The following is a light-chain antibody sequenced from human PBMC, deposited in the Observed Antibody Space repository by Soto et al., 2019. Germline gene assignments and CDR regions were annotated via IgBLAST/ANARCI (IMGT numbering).Light chain of an antibody. Sequence: DIQMTQSPSSVSASIGDRVSITCRASHGIRTYLGWYQQKPGKAPKLLIYAASSLQTGVPSRFSGSGSGTDFTLTISSLQPEDFGTYYCQQAISFPITFGQGTRLEI. CDR1: HGIRTY. CDR3: QQAISFPIT. V-gene: IGKV1-12*01. CDR2: AAS. J-gene: IGKJ5*01.